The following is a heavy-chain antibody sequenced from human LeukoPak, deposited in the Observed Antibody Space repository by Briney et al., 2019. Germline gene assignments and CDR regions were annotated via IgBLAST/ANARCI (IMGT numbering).Heavy chain of an antibody. CDR1: RYTFTSYG. Sequence: ASVKVSYKASRYTFTSYGINWVRQAPGQGLEWMGWISPYNGNTNYAQKLQGRVTMTTDTSTSTAYMELISLRSDDTAVYYCARGDPNALDSDCANWFDPWGQGTLVTVSS. CDR2: ISPYNGNT. CDR3: ARGDPNALDSDCANWFDP. J-gene: IGHJ5*02. V-gene: IGHV1-18*01. D-gene: IGHD2-21*02.